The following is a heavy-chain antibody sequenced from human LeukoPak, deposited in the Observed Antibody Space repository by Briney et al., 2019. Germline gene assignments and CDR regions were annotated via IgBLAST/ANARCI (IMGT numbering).Heavy chain of an antibody. V-gene: IGHV3-30*02. D-gene: IGHD2-2*01. CDR2: IRYDGSNK. J-gene: IGHJ4*02. Sequence: GGSLRLSCAASGFTFSSYGMHWVRQAPGKGLEWVAFIRYDGSNKYYADSVKGRFTISRDNSKNTLYLQMNSLRAEDTAVYYCAREGLGDIVVVPAAQYPFDYWGQGTLVTVSS. CDR3: AREGLGDIVVVPAAQYPFDY. CDR1: GFTFSSYG.